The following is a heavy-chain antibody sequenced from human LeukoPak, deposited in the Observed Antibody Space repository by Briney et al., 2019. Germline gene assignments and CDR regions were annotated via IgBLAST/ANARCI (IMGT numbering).Heavy chain of an antibody. Sequence: PGGSLRLSCAASGFTFSSYGMHWVRQAPGKGLEWVAVIWYDGSNKYYADSVKGRFTISRDNSKNTLYLQMNSLRAEDTAVYYCARNDGGLIAVPDYWGQGTLVTVSS. CDR3: ARNDGGLIAVPDY. V-gene: IGHV3-33*01. D-gene: IGHD6-19*01. CDR2: IWYDGSNK. CDR1: GFTFSSYG. J-gene: IGHJ4*02.